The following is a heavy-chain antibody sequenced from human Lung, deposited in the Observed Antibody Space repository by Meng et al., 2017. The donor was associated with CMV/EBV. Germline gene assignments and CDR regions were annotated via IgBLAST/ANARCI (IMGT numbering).Heavy chain of an antibody. D-gene: IGHD3-10*01. CDR1: GMNLETYW. CDR2: IYSDGVTT. J-gene: IGHJ3*02. V-gene: IGHV3-74*01. CDR3: AREPGRGAFDI. Sequence: GEXXTISCAVSGMNLETYWMHWVRQVPGKGLVWLSRIYSDGVTTRYADSVKGRFTISRDNTKNTLYLQMNGLRVEDTAVYYCAREPGRGAFDIWGQGTMVTVSS.